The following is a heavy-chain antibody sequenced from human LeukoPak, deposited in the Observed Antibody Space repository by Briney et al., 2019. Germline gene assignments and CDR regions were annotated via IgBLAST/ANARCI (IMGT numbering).Heavy chain of an antibody. J-gene: IGHJ6*03. D-gene: IGHD2-21*01. V-gene: IGHV4-59*01. CDR3: ARDIPYYYYMDV. CDR1: GGSISSYY. CDR2: IYYSGST. Sequence: SPSETLSLTCTVSGGSISSYYWSWIRQPPGKGLEWIGYIYYSGSTNYNPSLKSRVTMSVDTSKNQFSLKLSSVTAADTAVYYCARDIPYYYYMDVWGKGTTVTISS.